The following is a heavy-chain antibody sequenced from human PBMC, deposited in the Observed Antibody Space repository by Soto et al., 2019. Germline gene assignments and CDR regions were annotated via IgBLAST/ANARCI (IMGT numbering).Heavy chain of an antibody. Sequence: QVQLVQSGAEVKKPGSSVKVSCKASGGTFSSYAISWVRQAPGQGLEWMGGIIPIFGTANYAQKFQGRVTXTXDXLTSTAYMERSSLRSEDTAVYYCAVGRDGYNGGWHYWGQGTLVTVSS. CDR1: GGTFSSYA. J-gene: IGHJ4*02. D-gene: IGHD5-12*01. V-gene: IGHV1-69*05. CDR2: IIPIFGTA. CDR3: AVGRDGYNGGWHY.